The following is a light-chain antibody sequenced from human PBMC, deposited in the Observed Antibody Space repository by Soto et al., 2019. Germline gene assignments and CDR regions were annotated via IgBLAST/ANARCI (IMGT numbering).Light chain of an antibody. CDR3: QQSYSSPYT. V-gene: IGKV1-39*01. CDR1: QSISSY. Sequence: DIQMTQSPSSLSASVGDRVTITCRASQSISSYLNWYQHKPGKPPKLLIYAASSLQSGVPSRFSGSESGTDFTLTISSLQPEDFVTYYCQQSYSSPYTFGQGTKLEIK. CDR2: AAS. J-gene: IGKJ2*01.